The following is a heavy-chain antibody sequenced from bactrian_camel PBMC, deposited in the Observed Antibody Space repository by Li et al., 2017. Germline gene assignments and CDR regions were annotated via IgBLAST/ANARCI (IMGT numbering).Heavy chain of an antibody. CDR2: IDEEGHP. CDR1: GDIDDRYC. Sequence: QVQLVESGGGLVQPGGSLTLSCAASGDIDDRYCLAWLRQVPGKRREGVAAIDEEGHPAYANSVKGRFTISRDNNKIYLQMSSLKPEDTGIYYCAAGWSFGVGTLLRRHYNYWGQGTQVTVS. D-gene: IGHD2*01. V-gene: IGHV3S53*01. CDR3: AAGWSFGVGTLLRRHYNY. J-gene: IGHJ4*01.